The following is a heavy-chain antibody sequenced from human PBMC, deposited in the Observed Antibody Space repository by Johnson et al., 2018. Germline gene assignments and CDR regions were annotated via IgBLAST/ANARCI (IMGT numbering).Heavy chain of an antibody. D-gene: IGHD1-26*01. V-gene: IGHV1-69*01. CDR3: ARGELPLKEYFQH. CDR1: GGTFSSYS. CDR2: IIPIFGTT. Sequence: QVRLVQSGAAVKKPGSSVKVSCKASGGTFSSYSISWVRQAPGQGLEWMGGIIPIFGTTNHAKKFQGRVTITADESTSTAYMELSSLRTEDTAVYYCARGELPLKEYFQHWGQGTLVTVSS. J-gene: IGHJ1*01.